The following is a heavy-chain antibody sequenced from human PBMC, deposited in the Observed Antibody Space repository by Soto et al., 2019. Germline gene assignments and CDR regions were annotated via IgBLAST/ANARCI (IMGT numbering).Heavy chain of an antibody. CDR3: ARVLISGGSCLDY. Sequence: SETLSLTCTVSGGSISSGGYYWSWIRQHPGKGLEWIGYIYYSGSTYYNPSLKSRVTISVDTSKNQFSLKLSSVTAADTAVYYCARVLISGGSCLDYWGQGTLVTVSS. CDR2: IYYSGST. V-gene: IGHV4-31*03. D-gene: IGHD2-15*01. CDR1: GGSISSGGYY. J-gene: IGHJ4*02.